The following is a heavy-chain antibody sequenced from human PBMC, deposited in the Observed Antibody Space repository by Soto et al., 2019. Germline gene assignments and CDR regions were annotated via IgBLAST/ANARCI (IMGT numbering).Heavy chain of an antibody. Sequence: ASVKVSCKASGYTFTSYGISWVRQAPGQGLEWMGWISAYNGNTNYAQKLQGRVTMTTDTSTSTAYMELRSLRSDDTAVYYCARESITIFGVVPNYYYGMDVWGQGTTVTVSS. CDR3: ARESITIFGVVPNYYYGMDV. J-gene: IGHJ6*02. V-gene: IGHV1-18*01. D-gene: IGHD3-3*01. CDR1: GYTFTSYG. CDR2: ISAYNGNT.